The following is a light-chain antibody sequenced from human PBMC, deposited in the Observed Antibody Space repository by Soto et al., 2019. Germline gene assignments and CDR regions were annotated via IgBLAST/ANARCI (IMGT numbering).Light chain of an antibody. V-gene: IGKV1-9*01. J-gene: IGKJ5*01. Sequence: IQLAQSPSSLSASTGAGATITCRASQGISSYLAWYQQEPGKDPKLLIYEESTLQSGVQSRFSGRRYGKDFTLNISGLQQEECATDYCKQHNSYPFTFGQGTRLETK. CDR3: KQHNSYPFT. CDR2: EES. CDR1: QGISSY.